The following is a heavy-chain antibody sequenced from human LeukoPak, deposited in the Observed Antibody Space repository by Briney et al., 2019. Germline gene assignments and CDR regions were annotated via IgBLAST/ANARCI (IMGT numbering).Heavy chain of an antibody. CDR1: GFTFSSYG. Sequence: PGGSLRLSCAASGFTFSSYGMHWVRQAPGQGLEGVAFIRYDGSNKYYADSVKGRFTISRDNSKNTLYLQMNSLRAEDTAVYYCAKDQGRVSPVPAAMCDYWGQGTLVTVSS. J-gene: IGHJ4*02. CDR3: AKDQGRVSPVPAAMCDY. CDR2: IRYDGSNK. V-gene: IGHV3-30*02. D-gene: IGHD2-2*01.